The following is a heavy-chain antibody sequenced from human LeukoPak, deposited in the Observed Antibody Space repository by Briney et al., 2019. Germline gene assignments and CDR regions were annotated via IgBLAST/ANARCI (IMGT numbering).Heavy chain of an antibody. D-gene: IGHD3-3*01. J-gene: IGHJ6*03. CDR3: ARGTYYDFWSGYFNEYYYYMDV. Sequence: PSETLSLTCTVSGGSISSYYWSWIRQPPGKGLEWIGYIYYSGSTNYNPSLKSRVTISVDTSKNQFSLKLSSVTAADTAVYYCARGTYYDFWSGYFNEYYYYMDVWGKGTTVTVSS. CDR2: IYYSGST. CDR1: GGSISSYY. V-gene: IGHV4-59*01.